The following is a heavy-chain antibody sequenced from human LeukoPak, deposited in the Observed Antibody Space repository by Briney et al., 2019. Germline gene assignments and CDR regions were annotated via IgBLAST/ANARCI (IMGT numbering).Heavy chain of an antibody. CDR3: ARTTVTTWRYYFNY. D-gene: IGHD4-17*01. J-gene: IGHJ4*02. CDR2: IYYSGST. CDR1: GGSISSYY. V-gene: IGHV4-59*01. Sequence: SETLSLTCTVSGGSISSYYWSWIRQPPGKGLEWIGYIYYSGSTNYNPSLKSRVSISVDTSKNQFSLRLSSVTAADTAVYYCARTTVTTWRYYFNYWGQGTLVTVSS.